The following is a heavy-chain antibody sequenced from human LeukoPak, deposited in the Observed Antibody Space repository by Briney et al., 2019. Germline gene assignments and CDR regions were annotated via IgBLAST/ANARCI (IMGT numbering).Heavy chain of an antibody. CDR3: ARVRNSGYDTFFFDY. CDR2: IYHSGRT. CDR1: GYSISSGYY. D-gene: IGHD5-12*01. Sequence: SETLSLTCTVSGYSISSGYYWGWIRQPPGKGLEWIGSIYHSGRTFYNPFLKSRVTISVDTSKNQFSLKLTSVTAADTAVYYCARVRNSGYDTFFFDYWGQGTLVTVSS. V-gene: IGHV4-38-2*02. J-gene: IGHJ4*02.